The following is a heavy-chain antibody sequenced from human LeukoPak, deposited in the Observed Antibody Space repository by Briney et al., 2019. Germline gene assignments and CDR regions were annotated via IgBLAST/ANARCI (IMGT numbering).Heavy chain of an antibody. CDR1: GFSFSSYW. CDR2: IKQDASEE. J-gene: IGHJ4*02. D-gene: IGHD6-6*01. CDR3: ASTASLSY. Sequence: GGSLRLSCAASGFSFSSYWMTWVRQAPGKGLEWVANIKQDASEEHYVDSVKGRFTISRHNAKSSLYLQLNSLRVEDTALYFCASTASLSYWGQGTLVTVSS. V-gene: IGHV3-7*01.